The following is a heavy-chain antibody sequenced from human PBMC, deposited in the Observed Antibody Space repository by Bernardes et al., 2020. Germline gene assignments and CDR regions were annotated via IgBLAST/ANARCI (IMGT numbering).Heavy chain of an antibody. Sequence: ASMKVSCKASGYTFTGYYMHWVRQAPGQGLEWMGWINPNSGGTNYAQKFQGWVTMTRDTSISTAYMELSRLRSDDTAVYYCARGGFTPVNPIDYWGQGTLVTVSS. CDR2: INPNSGGT. V-gene: IGHV1-2*04. CDR1: GYTFTGYY. J-gene: IGHJ4*02. CDR3: ARGGFTPVNPIDY. D-gene: IGHD3-10*01.